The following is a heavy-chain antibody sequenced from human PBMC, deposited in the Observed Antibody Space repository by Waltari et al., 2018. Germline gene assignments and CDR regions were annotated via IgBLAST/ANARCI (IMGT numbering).Heavy chain of an antibody. Sequence: QVQLVESGGGVVQPGMSLRLSCAASGFSLSHFGMHCVRQAPGKGRGWVALASFDGSTTYYADSVRGRFTISRDNSKNTLYLDINTLRVDDTAIYYCAKDAFGNTYLDHWGQGTLVTVSS. J-gene: IGHJ5*02. V-gene: IGHV3-30*18. CDR1: GFSLSHFG. CDR3: AKDAFGNTYLDH. CDR2: ASFDGSTT. D-gene: IGHD3-10*01.